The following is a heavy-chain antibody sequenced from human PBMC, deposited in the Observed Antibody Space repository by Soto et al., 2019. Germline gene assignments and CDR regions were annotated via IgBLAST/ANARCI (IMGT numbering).Heavy chain of an antibody. Sequence: TLALRCAVPRGCRGSGRYSWGGFRQHPGKGLEWIGYIYYSGSTYSNPSLKSRVTISVDTSKNQFSLKLSSVTAADTAVYYCARGSMNYDFWSGSRDAFDIWGQGTMVT. V-gene: IGHV4-31*11. D-gene: IGHD3-3*01. J-gene: IGHJ3*02. CDR3: ARGSMNYDFWSGSRDAFDI. CDR2: IYYSGST. CDR1: RGCRGSGRYS.